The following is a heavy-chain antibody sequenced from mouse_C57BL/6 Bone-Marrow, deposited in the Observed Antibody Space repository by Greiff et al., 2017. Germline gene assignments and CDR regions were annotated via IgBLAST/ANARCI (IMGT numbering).Heavy chain of an antibody. CDR2: IDPSDSYT. CDR1: GYTFTSYW. CDR3: ARSGEYFDG. J-gene: IGHJ1*03. Sequence: QVQLQQPGAELVKPGASVKLSCKASGYTFTSYWMQWVKQRPGQGLEWIGEIDPSDSYTNYNQKFKGKATLTVDTSSSTAYMQLSSLTSEDSAVYYCARSGEYFDGWGTGTTVTVSS. D-gene: IGHD3-1*01. V-gene: IGHV1-50*01.